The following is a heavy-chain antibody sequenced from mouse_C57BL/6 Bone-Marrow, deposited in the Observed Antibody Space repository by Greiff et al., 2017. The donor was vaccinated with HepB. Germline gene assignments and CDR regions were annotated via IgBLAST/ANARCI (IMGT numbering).Heavy chain of an antibody. Sequence: QVQLQQPGAELVMPGASVKLSCKASGYTFTSYWMHWVKQRPGQGLEWIGEIDPSDSYTNYNQKFKGKSTLTVDKSSSTAYMQLSSLTSEDSAVYFCAITTVVAPCYAMDYWGQGTSVTVSS. CDR2: IDPSDSYT. CDR3: AITTVVAPCYAMDY. J-gene: IGHJ4*01. V-gene: IGHV1-69*01. CDR1: GYTFTSYW. D-gene: IGHD1-1*01.